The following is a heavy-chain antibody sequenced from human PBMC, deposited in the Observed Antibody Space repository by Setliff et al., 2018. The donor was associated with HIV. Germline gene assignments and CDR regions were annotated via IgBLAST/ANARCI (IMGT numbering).Heavy chain of an antibody. CDR1: GFTFSSYA. D-gene: IGHD4-17*01. V-gene: IGHV3-23*01. J-gene: IGHJ4*02. Sequence: GGSLRLSCAASGFTFSSYAMSWVRQAPGKGLEWVSVVSGSGNNKYYADSVKGRFTISRDNSKNTLYLQMNSLRAEDTAVYYCARDWLDYRILDHWGQGTLVTV. CDR2: VSGSGNNK. CDR3: ARDWLDYRILDH.